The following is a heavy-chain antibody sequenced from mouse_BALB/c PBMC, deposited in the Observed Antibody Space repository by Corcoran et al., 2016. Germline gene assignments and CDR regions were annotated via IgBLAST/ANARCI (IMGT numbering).Heavy chain of an antibody. CDR2: IDPANGNT. CDR3: ASGDYYGSSSDY. D-gene: IGHD1-1*01. V-gene: IGHV14-3*02. Sequence: EVQLQQSGAELVKPGASVKLSCTASGFNIKDTYMHWVKQRPEQGLEWIGRIDPANGNTKYDPKFQGKATITADTSSNTAYLQLSSLTSEDTAFYYCASGDYYGSSSDYWGQGTTLTVSS. J-gene: IGHJ2*01. CDR1: GFNIKDTY.